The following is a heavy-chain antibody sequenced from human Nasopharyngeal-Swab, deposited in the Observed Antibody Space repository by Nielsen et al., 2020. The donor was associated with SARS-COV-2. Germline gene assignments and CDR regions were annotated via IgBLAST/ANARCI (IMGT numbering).Heavy chain of an antibody. J-gene: IGHJ3*02. D-gene: IGHD1-20*01. CDR3: TRDLYNWNHDAFDI. Sequence: WIRQPPGKGLEWVGFIRSKAYGGTTEYAASVKGRFTISRDDSKSIACLQMNSLKTEDTAVYYCTRDLYNWNHDAFDIWGQGTMVTVSS. V-gene: IGHV3-49*02. CDR2: IRSKAYGGTT.